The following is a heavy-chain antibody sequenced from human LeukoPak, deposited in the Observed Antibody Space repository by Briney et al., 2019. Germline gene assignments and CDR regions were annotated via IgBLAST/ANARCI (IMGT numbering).Heavy chain of an antibody. V-gene: IGHV5-51*01. Sequence: KHGESLKISCKGSGYSFTSYWIGWVRQMPGKGLEWMGIIYPGDSDTRYSPSFQGQVTISADKSISTAYLQWSSLKASDTAMYYCARRMTLDFWSGLTRDSIGAFDIWGQGTMVTVSS. J-gene: IGHJ3*02. D-gene: IGHD3-3*01. CDR3: ARRMTLDFWSGLTRDSIGAFDI. CDR1: GYSFTSYW. CDR2: IYPGDSDT.